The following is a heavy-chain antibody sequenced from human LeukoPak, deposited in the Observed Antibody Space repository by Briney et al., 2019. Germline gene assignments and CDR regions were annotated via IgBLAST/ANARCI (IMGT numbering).Heavy chain of an antibody. D-gene: IGHD3-22*01. Sequence: SETLSLTCTVSGGSISSYYWSWIRQPPGKGLEWIGYIYYSGSTNYNPSLKSRVTISVDTSKNQFSLKLSSVTAADTAAYYCARDQFYDSISAWGQGTLVTVSS. J-gene: IGHJ5*02. V-gene: IGHV4-59*12. CDR2: IYYSGST. CDR3: ARDQFYDSISA. CDR1: GGSISSYY.